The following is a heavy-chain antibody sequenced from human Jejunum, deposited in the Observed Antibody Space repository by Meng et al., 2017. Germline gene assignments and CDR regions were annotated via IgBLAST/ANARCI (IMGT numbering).Heavy chain of an antibody. CDR3: ARGPWDSSGWPEYFQH. CDR1: GGSVSSGSYY. Sequence: QVQLSEAGPGLVRPPGTLSPTCTGSGGSVSSGSYYWSWIRQPPGKGLEWIGYIYYGGTTNYNPSLKSRVTISADTSKNQFSLKLSSVTAADTAVYYCARGPWDSSGWPEYFQHWGQGTLVTVSS. CDR2: IYYGGTT. D-gene: IGHD6-19*01. J-gene: IGHJ1*01. V-gene: IGHV4-61*01.